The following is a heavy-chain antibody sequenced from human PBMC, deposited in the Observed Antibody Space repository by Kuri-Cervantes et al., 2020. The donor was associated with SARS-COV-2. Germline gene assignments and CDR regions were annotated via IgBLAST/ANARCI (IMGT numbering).Heavy chain of an antibody. CDR1: GYSISSGYY. J-gene: IGHJ3*02. CDR3: ARGGFLTGYRGTRGAFDI. CDR2: INHSGST. V-gene: IGHV4-34*01. Sequence: SETLSLTCAVSGYSISSGYYWSWIRQPPGKGLEWIGEINHSGSTNYNPSLKSRVTISVDTSKNQFSLKLSSVTAADTAVYYCARGGFLTGYRGTRGAFDIWGQGTMVTVSS. D-gene: IGHD3-9*01.